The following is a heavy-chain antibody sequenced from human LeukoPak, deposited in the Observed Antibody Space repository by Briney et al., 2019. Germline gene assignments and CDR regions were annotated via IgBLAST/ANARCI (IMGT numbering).Heavy chain of an antibody. CDR2: VRYDGSNE. CDR1: RLVFIHYV. CDR3: ARVLDSSDAKVDY. J-gene: IGHJ4*02. V-gene: IGHV3-33*08. D-gene: IGHD3-22*01. Sequence: ALRLSRLASRLVFIHYVMHWVRQAPGKGLEWVAVVRYDGSNEYYADAMNGRFTISRDNYKNTLYLQRNSLRADSTAVYYCARVLDSSDAKVDYWGQGTLVTVSS.